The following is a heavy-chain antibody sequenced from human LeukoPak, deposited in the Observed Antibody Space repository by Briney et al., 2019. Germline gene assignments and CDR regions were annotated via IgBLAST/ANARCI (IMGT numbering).Heavy chain of an antibody. V-gene: IGHV3-7*03. D-gene: IGHD3-9*01. CDR1: GFTFRSYA. J-gene: IGHJ4*02. CDR2: IKQDGCEK. Sequence: PGRSLRLSCAASGFTFRSYAMHWVRQAPGKGLEWVANIKQDGCEKYYVDSVKGRFTISRDNSKNTLYLQMNSLRAEDTAVYYCATTYYDILTGLYPLHHFDYWGQGTLVTVSS. CDR3: ATTYYDILTGLYPLHHFDY.